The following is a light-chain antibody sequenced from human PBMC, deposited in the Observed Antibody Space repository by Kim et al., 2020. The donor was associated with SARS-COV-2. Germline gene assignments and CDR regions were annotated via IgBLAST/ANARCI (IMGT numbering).Light chain of an antibody. J-gene: IGKJ2*01. CDR3: QLYGSSPLYT. V-gene: IGKV3-20*01. CDR2: GAS. Sequence: SPGERATLSCRASQSVSSSYLAWYQQKPGQAPRLLIYGASTRATGIPDRFSGSGSGTDFTLTISRLEPEDFAVYYCQLYGSSPLYTFGQGTTLEI. CDR1: QSVSSSY.